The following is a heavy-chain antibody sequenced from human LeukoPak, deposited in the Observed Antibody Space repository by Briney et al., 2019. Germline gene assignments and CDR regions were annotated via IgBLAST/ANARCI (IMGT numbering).Heavy chain of an antibody. V-gene: IGHV3-23*01. D-gene: IGHD2-15*01. CDR1: GFTFDDYG. CDR2: ISGSGGKT. CDR3: AKSRGGSFPGGFDP. Sequence: GGSLRLSCAASGFTFDDYGMTWVRQAPGKGLEWVSGISGSGGKTYNADSLKGRFTISRDNSKNTLYLQMNSLRVEDTAIYYCAKSRGGSFPGGFDPWGHGTLVTISS. J-gene: IGHJ5*02.